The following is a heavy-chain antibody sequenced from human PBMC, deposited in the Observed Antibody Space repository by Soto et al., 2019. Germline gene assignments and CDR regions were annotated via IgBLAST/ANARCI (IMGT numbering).Heavy chain of an antibody. D-gene: IGHD2-15*01. CDR1: GYSFTSYW. J-gene: IGHJ6*02. V-gene: IGHV5-51*01. CDR3: ARLVEGYCSGGSCYGYYYYGMDV. Sequence: EVQLVQSGAEVKKPGESLKISCKGSGYSFTSYWIGWLRQMPGKGLEWMGIIYPGDSDTRYSPSFQGQVTISADKSISTAYLQWSSLKASDTAMYYCARLVEGYCSGGSCYGYYYYGMDVWGQGTTVTVSS. CDR2: IYPGDSDT.